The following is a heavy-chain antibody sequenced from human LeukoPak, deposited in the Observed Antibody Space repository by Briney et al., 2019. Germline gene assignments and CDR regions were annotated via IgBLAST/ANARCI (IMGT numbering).Heavy chain of an antibody. Sequence: GGSLRLTCAASGFTFSSYEMNWVRQAPGKGLEWVSYISSSGSTIYYADSVKGRFTISRDNAKNSLYLQMNSLRAEDTAVYYCAELGITMIGGVWGKGTTVTVSS. J-gene: IGHJ6*04. V-gene: IGHV3-48*03. CDR2: ISSSGSTI. CDR1: GFTFSSYE. CDR3: AELGITMIGGV. D-gene: IGHD3-10*02.